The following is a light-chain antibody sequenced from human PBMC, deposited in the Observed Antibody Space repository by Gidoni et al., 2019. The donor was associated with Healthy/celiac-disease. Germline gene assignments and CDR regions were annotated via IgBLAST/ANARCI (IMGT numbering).Light chain of an antibody. V-gene: IGKV3-20*01. Sequence: EIVLTQSPGTLSLSPGERATLSCRASQSVSSSYLAWYQQKPGQAPRLLIYGASSRATGIPYRFSGSGSGTDFTLTISRLEPEDFAVYYCQQYGSSPMYTFGQXTKLEIK. CDR2: GAS. J-gene: IGKJ2*01. CDR3: QQYGSSPMYT. CDR1: QSVSSSY.